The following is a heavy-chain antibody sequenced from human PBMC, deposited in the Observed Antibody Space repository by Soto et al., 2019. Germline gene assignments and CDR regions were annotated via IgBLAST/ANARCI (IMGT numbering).Heavy chain of an antibody. CDR2: IDWADDK. Sequence: ESGPTLVNPTQTLTLTCTFSGFSLSTTGMCVSWIRQPPGKALEWLALIDWADDKYYSTSLKTRLTISKDTSKNQVVPTMTNVEPVDTATYFCSRAVGGFTYGYPDYWGQGTLVTVSS. D-gene: IGHD5-18*01. CDR1: GFSLSTTGMC. V-gene: IGHV2-70*01. J-gene: IGHJ4*02. CDR3: SRAVGGFTYGYPDY.